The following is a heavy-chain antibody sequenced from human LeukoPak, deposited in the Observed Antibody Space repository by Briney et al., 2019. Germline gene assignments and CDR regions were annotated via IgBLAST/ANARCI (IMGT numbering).Heavy chain of an antibody. J-gene: IGHJ4*02. V-gene: IGHV3-21*01. CDR3: ARDTPGYYDFWSGYYLGIDY. Sequence: GGSLRPSCAASGFTFSSYSMNWVRQAPGKGLEWVSSISSSSSYIYYADSVKGRFTISRDNAKNSLYLQMNSLRAEDTAVYYCARDTPGYYDFWSGYYLGIDYWGQGTLVTVSS. CDR1: GFTFSSYS. CDR2: ISSSSSYI. D-gene: IGHD3-3*01.